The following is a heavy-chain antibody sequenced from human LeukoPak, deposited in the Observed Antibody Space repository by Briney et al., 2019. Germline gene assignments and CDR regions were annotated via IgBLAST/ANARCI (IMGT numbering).Heavy chain of an antibody. CDR1: GYTFTGYY. D-gene: IGHD2-2*02. J-gene: IGHJ4*02. V-gene: IGHV1-2*02. CDR3: ARSQPRISYCSSTSCYTQFLHY. CDR2: INPNSGGT. Sequence: GASVKVSCKASGYTFTGYYMHWVRQAPGQGLEWMGWINPNSGGTNYAQKFQGRVTMTRDTSISTAYMELSRLRSDDTAVYYCARSQPRISYCSSTSCYTQFLHYWGQGTLVTVSS.